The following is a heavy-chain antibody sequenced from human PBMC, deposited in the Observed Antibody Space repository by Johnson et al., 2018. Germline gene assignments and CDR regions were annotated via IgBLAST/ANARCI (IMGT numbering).Heavy chain of an antibody. CDR3: AKGLGLLDAFDI. V-gene: IGHV3-7*03. Sequence: VQLVESGGGLVQPGGSLRLSCAASGFTFSSYWMSWVRQAPGKGLEWVANIKQDGSEKYYVDSVKGRVIISRANANNSLYLQMNSLRAEDTALYYCAKGLGLLDAFDIWGQGTMVTVSS. J-gene: IGHJ3*02. D-gene: IGHD3-16*01. CDR2: IKQDGSEK. CDR1: GFTFSSYW.